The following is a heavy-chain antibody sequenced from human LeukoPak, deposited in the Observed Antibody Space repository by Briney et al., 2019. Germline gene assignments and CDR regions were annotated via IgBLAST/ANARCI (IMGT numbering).Heavy chain of an antibody. Sequence: WGSLRLSCTASGIIFSKMHWVRQAPGKGLEWVAFMRYDGSEKYYADSVKGRFTISRDISKNTLYLQMNSLRAEDTAVYYCAKDYGSESYAFDFWGQGTLVTVSS. J-gene: IGHJ4*02. CDR1: GIIFSK. D-gene: IGHD3-10*01. V-gene: IGHV3-30*02. CDR2: MRYDGSEK. CDR3: AKDYGSESYAFDF.